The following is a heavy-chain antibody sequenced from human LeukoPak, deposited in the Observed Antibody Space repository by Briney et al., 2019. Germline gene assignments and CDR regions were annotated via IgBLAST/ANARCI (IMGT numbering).Heavy chain of an antibody. J-gene: IGHJ4*02. Sequence: PSETLSLTCTVSGGSISSSSYYWGWVRQPPGKGLEWIGSIYFSGSTYYNPTLKSRATISVDTSKNQFSLKLSSVTAADTAVYYCARVDRRRIMITFGGVIGDFDYWGQGTLVTVSS. CDR1: GGSISSSSYY. CDR2: IYFSGST. V-gene: IGHV4-39*07. CDR3: ARVDRRRIMITFGGVIGDFDY. D-gene: IGHD3-16*02.